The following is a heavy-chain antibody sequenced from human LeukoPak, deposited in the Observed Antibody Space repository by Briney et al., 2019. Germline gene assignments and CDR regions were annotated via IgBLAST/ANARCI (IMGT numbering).Heavy chain of an antibody. CDR2: ISSSGNTI. CDR3: ARDLGARGY. Sequence: GGSLRLSCAASGFTFSAYDMNWVRQAPGKGLECVSYISSSGNTIYYADSVRGRFTISRDNAKNSLSLQMSSLRAEDTAVYYCARDLGARGYWGRGILVTVSS. CDR1: GFTFSAYD. J-gene: IGHJ4*02. D-gene: IGHD3-16*01. V-gene: IGHV3-48*03.